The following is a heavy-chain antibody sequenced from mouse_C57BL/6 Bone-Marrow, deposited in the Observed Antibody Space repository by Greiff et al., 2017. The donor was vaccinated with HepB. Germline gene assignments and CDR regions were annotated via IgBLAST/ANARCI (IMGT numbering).Heavy chain of an antibody. J-gene: IGHJ1*03. CDR3: ARRASYYSNYGYWYFDV. V-gene: IGHV8-12*01. CDR1: GFSLSTSGMG. CDR2: IYWDDDK. Sequence: QSSQTLSLTCSFSGFSLSTSGMGVSWIRQPSGKGLEWLAHIYWDDDKRYNPSLKSRLTISKDTSRNQVFLKITSVDTADTATYYCARRASYYSNYGYWYFDVWGTGTTVTVSS. D-gene: IGHD2-5*01.